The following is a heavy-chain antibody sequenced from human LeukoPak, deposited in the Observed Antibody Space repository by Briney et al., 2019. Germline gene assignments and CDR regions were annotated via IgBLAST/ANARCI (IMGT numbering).Heavy chain of an antibody. J-gene: IGHJ4*02. CDR1: GFTFRIYA. CDR3: ARGSSDWYGPFDY. D-gene: IGHD6-19*01. Sequence: GGSLRLSCAGSGFTFRIYAMSWVRQAPGKGLEWVSAISGSGGTTYYAESVKGRFTISRDNSKNTLYLQMNSLRVEDTAVYYCARGSSDWYGPFDYWGQGTLVTVS. CDR2: ISGSGGTT. V-gene: IGHV3-23*01.